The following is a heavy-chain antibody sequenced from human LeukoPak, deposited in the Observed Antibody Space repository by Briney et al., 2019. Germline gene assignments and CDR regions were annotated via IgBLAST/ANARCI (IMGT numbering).Heavy chain of an antibody. CDR1: GYAFSSYG. Sequence: ASVKVSCKASGYAFSSYGISWVRQAPGQELEWMGWISGYNGYTNYAQKLQGRVTMTTDTSTSTAYMELRSLISDDTAVYYCAGRSVAGTPYYFDYWGQGTLVTVSS. V-gene: IGHV1-18*01. CDR3: AGRSVAGTPYYFDY. D-gene: IGHD6-19*01. J-gene: IGHJ4*02. CDR2: ISGYNGYT.